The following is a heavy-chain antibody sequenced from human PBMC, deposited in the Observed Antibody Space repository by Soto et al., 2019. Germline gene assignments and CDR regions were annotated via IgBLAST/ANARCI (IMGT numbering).Heavy chain of an antibody. Sequence: ASVKVSCKTSGGTFSTYAIYWVRQAPGQGLEWMGWINPNIGSTNYAQKFQGWVTMTRDTSTSTAYMELSRLRSDDTAVYYCARVGSYYYGMDVWGQGTTVTVSS. V-gene: IGHV1-2*04. CDR2: INPNIGST. CDR3: ARVGSYYYGMDV. CDR1: GGTFSTYA. J-gene: IGHJ6*02. D-gene: IGHD1-26*01.